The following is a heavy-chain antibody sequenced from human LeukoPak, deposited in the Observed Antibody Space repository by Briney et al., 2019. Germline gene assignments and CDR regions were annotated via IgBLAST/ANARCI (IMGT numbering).Heavy chain of an antibody. V-gene: IGHV1-2*07. CDR1: GYTFTGYY. J-gene: IGHJ4*02. Sequence: ASVKVSCKASGYTFTGYYMHWVRQAPGQGLEWMGWINPNSGGTNYAHKFQGRVTMTRDTSISTAYMELSRLRSDDTAVYYCARDRGVYYGSGSYIDYWGQGTLVTVPS. D-gene: IGHD3-10*01. CDR2: INPNSGGT. CDR3: ARDRGVYYGSGSYIDY.